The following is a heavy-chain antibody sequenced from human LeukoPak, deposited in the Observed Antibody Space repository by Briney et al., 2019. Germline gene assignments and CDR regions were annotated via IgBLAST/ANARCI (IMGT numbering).Heavy chain of an antibody. D-gene: IGHD2-8*01. Sequence: SETLSLTCAVSGYSISRGSYWGWIRPPPGKGLEWIGSVYHSGSAYYNPSLKSRVTISVDTSKNQFSLKLTSVTAADTAVYYCARERRYCTNGVCYSRYWYFDLWGRGTLVTVSS. CDR3: ARERRYCTNGVCYSRYWYFDL. J-gene: IGHJ2*01. V-gene: IGHV4-38-2*02. CDR1: GYSISRGSY. CDR2: VYHSGSA.